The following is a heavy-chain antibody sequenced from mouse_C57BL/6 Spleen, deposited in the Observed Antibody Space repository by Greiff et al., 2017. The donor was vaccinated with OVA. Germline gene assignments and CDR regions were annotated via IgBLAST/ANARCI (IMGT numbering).Heavy chain of an antibody. J-gene: IGHJ1*03. Sequence: EVKLQESVAELVRPGASVKLSCTASGFNIKNTYMHWVKQRPEQGLEWIGRIDPANGNTKYAPKFQGKATITADTSSNTAYLQLSSLTSEDTAIYYCARDYGSRNWYFDVWGTGTTVTVSS. V-gene: IGHV14-3*01. CDR2: IDPANGNT. CDR3: ARDYGSRNWYFDV. CDR1: GFNIKNTY. D-gene: IGHD1-1*01.